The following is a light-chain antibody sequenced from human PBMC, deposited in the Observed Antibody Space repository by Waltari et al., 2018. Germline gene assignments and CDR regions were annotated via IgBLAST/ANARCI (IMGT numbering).Light chain of an antibody. V-gene: IGLV2-8*01. J-gene: IGLJ2*01. Sequence: QSALTQPPSASGSPGQSVTISCTGTSSDVGRFDYVSWYQQHPGQTPQLLIYNVRQRPSGGPDRFSGSKSGNTASLIVSGLQADDEADYYCSSYAGSNIVFGGGTKLTVL. CDR3: SSYAGSNIV. CDR1: SSDVGRFDY. CDR2: NVR.